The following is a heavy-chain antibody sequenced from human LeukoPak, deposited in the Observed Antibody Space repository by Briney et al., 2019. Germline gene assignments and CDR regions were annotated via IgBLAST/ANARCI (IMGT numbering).Heavy chain of an antibody. CDR1: GFTFSNYW. CDR2: ISGGGGSA. J-gene: IGHJ4*02. D-gene: IGHD3-22*01. CDR3: AKDLEDNSGYYSIPSRNDFDY. V-gene: IGHV3-23*01. Sequence: GGSLRLSCVASGFTFSNYWMTWVRQAPGKGLEWVSTISGGGGSAYYADSVKGRFTISRDNSKNTLYLQMNSLRAEDTAVYYCAKDLEDNSGYYSIPSRNDFDYWGQGTLVTVSS.